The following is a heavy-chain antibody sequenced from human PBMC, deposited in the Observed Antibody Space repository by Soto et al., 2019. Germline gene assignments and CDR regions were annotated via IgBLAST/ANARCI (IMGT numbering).Heavy chain of an antibody. J-gene: IGHJ6*02. V-gene: IGHV3-7*01. CDR2: IKEDGSDK. Sequence: PGGSLRLSCAASGFTFNTYWMTWVRQAPGKGLEWVANIKEDGSDKYYVDSVKGRFTISRDNARNSLYLQMNSLRAEDTAVYYCARHELSYNYGMDVWGQGTTVTVS. CDR3: ARHELSYNYGMDV. CDR1: GFTFNTYW. D-gene: IGHD1-7*01.